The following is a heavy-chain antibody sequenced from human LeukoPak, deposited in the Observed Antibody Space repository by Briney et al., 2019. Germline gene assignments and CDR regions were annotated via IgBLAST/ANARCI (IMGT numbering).Heavy chain of an antibody. V-gene: IGHV3-23*01. D-gene: IGHD3-9*01. CDR2: ISGSGDNT. CDR1: GFTFSTYV. J-gene: IGHJ4*02. CDR3: AKGSGYDTDFGY. Sequence: GSLRLSCAASGFTFSTYVMSWVRQAPGKGLEWVSGISGSGDNTYYADSVKGRFTVSRDNSKNTLYLQMNSLRAEDTAIYYCAKGSGYDTDFGYWGQGTLVTVSS.